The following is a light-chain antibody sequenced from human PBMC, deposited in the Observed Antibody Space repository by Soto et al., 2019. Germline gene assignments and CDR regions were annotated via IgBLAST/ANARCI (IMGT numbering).Light chain of an antibody. J-gene: IGLJ3*02. Sequence: QSVLTQPPSVSGAPGQTITMSCTGSGSNVGASYDVHWYQVLPGAGPRLLIYKNNNRPSGVPDRFSCSKSGTSASLAITGLRAEDEADYYCQAYDNILSGPLFGGGTKVTVL. CDR2: KNN. V-gene: IGLV1-40*01. CDR3: QAYDNILSGPL. CDR1: GSNVGASYD.